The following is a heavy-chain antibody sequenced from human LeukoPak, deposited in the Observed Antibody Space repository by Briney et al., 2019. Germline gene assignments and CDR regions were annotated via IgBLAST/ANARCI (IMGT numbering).Heavy chain of an antibody. CDR2: IYYSGST. V-gene: IGHV4-59*01. Sequence: PSETLSLTCTVSGGSISSYYWSWIRQPPGKGLEWIGYIYYSGSTNYNPSLKSRVTISVDTSKNQFSLKLSSVTAADTAVYYCARVARGPAAGFLDYWGQGTLATVSS. CDR1: GGSISSYY. CDR3: ARVARGPAAGFLDY. J-gene: IGHJ4*02. D-gene: IGHD2-2*01.